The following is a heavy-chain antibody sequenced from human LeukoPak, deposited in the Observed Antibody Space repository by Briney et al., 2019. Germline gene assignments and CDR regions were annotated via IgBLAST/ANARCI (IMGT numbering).Heavy chain of an antibody. D-gene: IGHD3-10*01. CDR1: GGSISSYY. Sequence: SETLSLTCTDSGGSISSYYWSWIRQPPGKGLEWIGYIYYSGSTNYNPSLKSRVTISVDTSKNQFSLKLSSVTAADTAVYYCARHRYGSGSDYWGQGTLVTVSS. V-gene: IGHV4-59*08. CDR3: ARHRYGSGSDY. J-gene: IGHJ4*02. CDR2: IYYSGST.